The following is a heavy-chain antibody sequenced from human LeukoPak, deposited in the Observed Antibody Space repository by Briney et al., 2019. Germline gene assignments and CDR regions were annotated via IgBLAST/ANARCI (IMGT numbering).Heavy chain of an antibody. Sequence: SVKVSCKASGGTFSSYAISWVRQAPGQGLEWMGGIIPIFGTANYAQKFQGRVTITADESTSTAYMELSSLRSEDTAVYYCARQGGAGYYCGMDAWGQGTTVTVSS. V-gene: IGHV1-69*13. CDR1: GGTFSSYA. CDR2: IIPIFGTA. D-gene: IGHD6-19*01. CDR3: ARQGGAGYYCGMDA. J-gene: IGHJ6*02.